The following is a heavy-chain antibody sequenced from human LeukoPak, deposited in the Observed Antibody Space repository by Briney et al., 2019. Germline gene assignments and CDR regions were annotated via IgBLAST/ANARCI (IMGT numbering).Heavy chain of an antibody. D-gene: IGHD2-15*01. Sequence: HPGGSLRLSCAASGFTVSSNYMSWVRQAPGKGPEWVSVIYSGGSTYYADSVKGRFTISRDNSKNTLYLQMNSLRVEGTAVYYCAREIYCSASSCTGGVFDIWGQGTIVTVSS. CDR2: IYSGGST. CDR3: AREIYCSASSCTGGVFDI. V-gene: IGHV3-53*01. J-gene: IGHJ3*02. CDR1: GFTVSSNY.